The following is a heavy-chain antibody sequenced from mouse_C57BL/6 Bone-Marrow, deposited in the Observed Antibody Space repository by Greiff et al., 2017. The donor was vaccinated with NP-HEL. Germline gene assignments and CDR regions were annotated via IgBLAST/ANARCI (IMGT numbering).Heavy chain of an antibody. CDR1: GYTFTSYT. J-gene: IGHJ2*01. Sequence: VQLQQSGAELARPGASVKMSCKASGYTFTSYTMHWVKQRPGQGLEWIGYINPSSGYTKYNQKFKDKATLTADKSASTAYMQLSSLTSEDSAVYYCARAILRNYFDYWGQGTTLTVSS. CDR2: INPSSGYT. CDR3: ARAILRNYFDY. D-gene: IGHD1-1*01. V-gene: IGHV1-4*01.